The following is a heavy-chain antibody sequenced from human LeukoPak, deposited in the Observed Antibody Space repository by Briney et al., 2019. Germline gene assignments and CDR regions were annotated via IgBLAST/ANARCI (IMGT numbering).Heavy chain of an antibody. V-gene: IGHV3-48*04. CDR1: GFTFNVYS. D-gene: IGHD2-21*02. CDR3: ARDRGTAGLDY. CDR2: ISGTGSTI. Sequence: GSLSLSCAASGFTFNVYSVNWVRQAPGKGLEWVSYISGTGSTIYYAASVKGRFTISRDNAKNSLYLQMNSLRVEDTAVYYCARDRGTAGLDYWGQGTLVTVSS. J-gene: IGHJ4*02.